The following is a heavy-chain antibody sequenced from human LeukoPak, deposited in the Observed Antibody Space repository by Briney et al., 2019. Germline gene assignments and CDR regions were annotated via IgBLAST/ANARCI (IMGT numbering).Heavy chain of an antibody. Sequence: GGSLRLSCAASGFTFSSYWMSWVRQAPGKGLEWVANIKQDGSEKYYVDSVKGRFTISRDNAKNSLYLQMNSLRAEDTAVYYCARERVDYSSGWPRLGRTFDYWGQGTLVTASS. CDR2: IKQDGSEK. D-gene: IGHD6-19*01. CDR1: GFTFSSYW. J-gene: IGHJ4*02. CDR3: ARERVDYSSGWPRLGRTFDY. V-gene: IGHV3-7*01.